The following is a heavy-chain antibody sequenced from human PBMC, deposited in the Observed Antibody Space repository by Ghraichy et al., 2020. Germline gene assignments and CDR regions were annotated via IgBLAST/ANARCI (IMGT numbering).Heavy chain of an antibody. D-gene: IGHD5-18*01. Sequence: GSLRLSCAASGFTFSSYAMHWVRQAPGKGLEWVAVISYDGSNKYYADSVKGRFTISRDNSKNTLYLQMNSLRAEDTAVYYCARPIQLWLYAFDIWGQGTMVTVSS. CDR1: GFTFSSYA. J-gene: IGHJ3*02. CDR2: ISYDGSNK. CDR3: ARPIQLWLYAFDI. V-gene: IGHV3-30*04.